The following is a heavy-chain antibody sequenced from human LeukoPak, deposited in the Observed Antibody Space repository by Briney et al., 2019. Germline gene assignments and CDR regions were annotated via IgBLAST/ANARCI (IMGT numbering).Heavy chain of an antibody. CDR3: AREERGGSLFYRIDP. Sequence: ASVKVSCEASGYTFTSYYMHWVRQAPGQGLEWMGIINPSGGSTSYAQKFQGRVTMTRDTSTSTVYMELSSLRSEDTAVYYCAREERGGSLFYRIDPWGQGTLVTVSS. J-gene: IGHJ5*02. CDR2: INPSGGST. D-gene: IGHD2-15*01. CDR1: GYTFTSYY. V-gene: IGHV1-46*01.